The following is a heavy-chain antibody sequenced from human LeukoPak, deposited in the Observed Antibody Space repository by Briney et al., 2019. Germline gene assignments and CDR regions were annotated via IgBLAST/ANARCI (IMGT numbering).Heavy chain of an antibody. V-gene: IGHV1-2*02. CDR2: IKPDSGGT. J-gene: IGHJ6*02. CDR1: GYTFTGHY. Sequence: ASVKVSCKASGYTFTGHYLHWVRQAPGQGLEWMGWIKPDSGGTSYAQKFQGRVIMTRDTSISTAYLELSSLRSEDTAVYYCARGPKEYSYGMDVWGQGTTVTVSS. CDR3: ARGPKEYSYGMDV.